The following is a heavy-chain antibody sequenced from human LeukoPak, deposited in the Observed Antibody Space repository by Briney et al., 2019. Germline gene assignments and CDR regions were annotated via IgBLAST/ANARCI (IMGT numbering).Heavy chain of an antibody. V-gene: IGHV1-46*01. D-gene: IGHD2-15*01. CDR3: ASAEDYYYGMDV. CDR1: GYNFISYY. J-gene: IGHJ6*02. CDR2: INPSGGST. Sequence: GASVKVSCKASGYNFISYYMHWVRQAPGQGLEWMGIINPSGGSTSYAQKFQDRVTMTRDTSTSTAYMELRSLRSDDTAVYYCASAEDYYYGMDVWGQGTTVTVSS.